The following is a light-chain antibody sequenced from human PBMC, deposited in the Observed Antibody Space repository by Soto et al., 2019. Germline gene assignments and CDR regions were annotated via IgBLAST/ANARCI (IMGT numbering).Light chain of an antibody. CDR2: DAS. CDR3: QQRSNWPIT. CDR1: QSVSSY. V-gene: IGKV3-11*01. J-gene: IGKJ5*01. Sequence: EIVLTQSPATLSLSPWERATLSCRASQSVSSYLAWYQQYPGQTPRHLIYDASNRATGIPARFSGSGSGTDFTLTISSLEPEDFAVYYCQQRSNWPITFGQGTRLEI.